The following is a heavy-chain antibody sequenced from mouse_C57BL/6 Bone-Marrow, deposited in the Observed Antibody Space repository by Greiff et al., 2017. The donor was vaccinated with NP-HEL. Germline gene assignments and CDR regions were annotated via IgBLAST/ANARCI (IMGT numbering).Heavy chain of an antibody. CDR2: IYPRSGNT. Sequence: QVQLQQSGAELARPGASVKLSCKASGYTFTSYGISWVKQRTGQGLEWIGEIYPRSGNTYYNEKFKGKATLTADKSSSTACMELRSLTSEDSAVYFCARSSITTVVASDYWGQGTTLTVSS. CDR3: ARSSITTVVASDY. CDR1: GYTFTSYG. V-gene: IGHV1-81*01. D-gene: IGHD1-1*01. J-gene: IGHJ2*01.